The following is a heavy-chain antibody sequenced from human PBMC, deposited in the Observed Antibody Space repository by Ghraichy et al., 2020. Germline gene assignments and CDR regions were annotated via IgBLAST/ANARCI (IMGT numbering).Heavy chain of an antibody. CDR1: GGSISSSSYY. D-gene: IGHD3-9*01. V-gene: IGHV4-39*07. Sequence: GSLRLSCTVSGGSISSSSYYWGWIRQPPGKGLEWIGSIYYSGSTYYNPSLKSRVTISVDTSKNQFSLKLSSVTAADTAVYYCARLLYDILTGYYFDYWGQGTLVTVSS. CDR2: IYYSGST. J-gene: IGHJ4*02. CDR3: ARLLYDILTGYYFDY.